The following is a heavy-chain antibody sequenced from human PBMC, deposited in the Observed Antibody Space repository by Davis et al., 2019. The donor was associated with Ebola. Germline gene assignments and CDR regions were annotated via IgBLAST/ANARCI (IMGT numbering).Heavy chain of an antibody. CDR2: INPHSGDT. D-gene: IGHD2-21*01. V-gene: IGHV1-2*02. J-gene: IGHJ3*02. CDR3: ARRLRTTDAFDI. Sequence: ASVKVSCKTSGYIFTGYYMHWVRQAPGQGLDWMGWINPHSGDTEFSQHFLGRLNMTTDKSITTVTMEMNSLRRDDTALYFCARRLRTTDAFDIWGQGTMVTVSP. CDR1: GYIFTGYY.